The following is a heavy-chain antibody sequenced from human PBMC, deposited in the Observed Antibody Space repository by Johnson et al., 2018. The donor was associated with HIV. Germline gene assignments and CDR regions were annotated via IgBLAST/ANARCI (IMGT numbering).Heavy chain of an antibody. CDR2: INWNGGST. CDR1: GFTFSNYG. D-gene: IGHD3-10*01. CDR3: ARLFGELFLGAFDI. J-gene: IGHJ3*02. V-gene: IGHV3-NL1*01. Sequence: QVQLVESGGGVVQPGGSLTLSCAASGFTFSNYGMHWVRQAPGKGLEWVSGINWNGGSTGYADSVKGRFTISRDNSKNTLYLQMNSLRAEDTAVYYCARLFGELFLGAFDIWGQGTMVTVSS.